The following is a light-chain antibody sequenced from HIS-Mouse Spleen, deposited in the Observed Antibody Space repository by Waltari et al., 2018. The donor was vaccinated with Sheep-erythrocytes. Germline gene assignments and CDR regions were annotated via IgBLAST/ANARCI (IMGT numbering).Light chain of an antibody. J-gene: IGLJ3*02. CDR3: CSYAGSLNWV. CDR2: EGS. CDR1: SSDVGCYNL. V-gene: IGLV2-23*01. Sequence: QSALTQPASVSGSPGQSITISCTGTSSDVGCYNLVSWYQQHPGKAPKLMIYEGSKRPSGVSNRFSGSKSGNTASLTISGLQAEDEADYYCCSYAGSLNWVFGGGTKLTVL.